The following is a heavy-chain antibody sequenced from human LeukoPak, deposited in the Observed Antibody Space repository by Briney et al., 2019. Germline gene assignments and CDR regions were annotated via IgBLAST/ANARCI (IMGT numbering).Heavy chain of an antibody. J-gene: IGHJ4*02. Sequence: SETLSLTCAVYGGSFSGYYWSWIRQPAGKGLEWIGRIYTSGSTNYNPSLKSRVTMSVDTSKNQFSLKLSSVTAADTAVYYCATIPKPWGQGTLVTVSS. CDR3: ATIPKP. V-gene: IGHV4-59*10. CDR2: IYTSGST. CDR1: GGSFSGYY.